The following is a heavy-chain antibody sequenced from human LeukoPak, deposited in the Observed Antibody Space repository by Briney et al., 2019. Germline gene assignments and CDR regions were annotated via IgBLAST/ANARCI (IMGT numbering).Heavy chain of an antibody. V-gene: IGHV3-53*01. CDR1: GLTVSSNY. CDR3: ARYCSVGGGDCDSQFHDAFDF. Sequence: GGSLRLSCAASGLTVSSNYMSWVRQATRKGLEWVSVIYSGGITYCADSVKGRFTISIDNSKNTLYLQMNSLIAEDTAVYYCARYCSVGGGDCDSQFHDAFDFWGQGTMVTVSS. D-gene: IGHD2-21*02. CDR2: IYSGGIT. J-gene: IGHJ3*01.